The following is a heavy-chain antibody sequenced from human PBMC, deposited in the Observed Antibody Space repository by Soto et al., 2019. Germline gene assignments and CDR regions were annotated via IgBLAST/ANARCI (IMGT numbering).Heavy chain of an antibody. CDR1: GYTFTSYY. J-gene: IGHJ4*02. CDR3: AREGGSWGLALY. Sequence: ASVKVSCKASGYTFTSYYIHWVRQAPGQGLEWMGIINPSGGSTSYAQKFQGRVTMTRDTSTSTVYMELSSLRSEDTAVYYCAREGGSWGLALYWGQGTLVTVSS. D-gene: IGHD3-16*01. V-gene: IGHV1-46*01. CDR2: INPSGGST.